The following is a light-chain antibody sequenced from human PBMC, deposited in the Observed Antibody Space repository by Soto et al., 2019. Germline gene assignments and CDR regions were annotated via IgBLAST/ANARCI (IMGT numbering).Light chain of an antibody. Sequence: MTQSPATLSVSPGERATLSCRASQSVSSNLAWYQLKPGKAPKLLIYAASSLQSGVPSRISGSGSATYFTLTIHNLQPEDFATYFCQQTYTIPPTFGQGTKL. CDR2: AAS. CDR1: QSVSSN. V-gene: IGKV1-39*01. J-gene: IGKJ2*01. CDR3: QQTYTIPPT.